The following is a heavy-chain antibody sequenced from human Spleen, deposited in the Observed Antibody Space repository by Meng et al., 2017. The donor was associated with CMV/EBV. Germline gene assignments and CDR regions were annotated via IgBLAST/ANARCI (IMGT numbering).Heavy chain of an antibody. J-gene: IGHJ6*02. CDR2: ITTAGDT. V-gene: IGHV3-13*01. CDR1: GFTSSSYN. CDR3: ARSRAYHFWSGSSPSGMDV. D-gene: IGHD3-3*01. Sequence: GGSLRLSCAASGFTSSSYNIHWVRQVTGEGLEWVAVITTAGDTYYPGSVKGRFTISRENAKNSLYRQMNNLRAGDTAVYYCARSRAYHFWSGSSPSGMDVWGQGTTVTVSS.